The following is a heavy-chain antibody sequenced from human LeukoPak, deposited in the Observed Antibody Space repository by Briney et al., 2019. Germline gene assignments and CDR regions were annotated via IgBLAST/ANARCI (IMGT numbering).Heavy chain of an antibody. D-gene: IGHD1-26*01. CDR1: GGSISSRSYY. CDR3: AGGRGSYMDY. Sequence: SETLSLTCSVSGGSISSRSYYWGWIRQPPGKGLEWIGSIYYSGSTYYNPSLKSRVTISVDTSKNQFSLKLSSVTAADTAVYYCAGGRGSYMDYWGQGTLVTVSS. V-gene: IGHV4-39*01. CDR2: IYYSGST. J-gene: IGHJ4*02.